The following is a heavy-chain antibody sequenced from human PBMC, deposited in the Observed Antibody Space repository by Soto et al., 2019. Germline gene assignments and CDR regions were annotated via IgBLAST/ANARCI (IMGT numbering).Heavy chain of an antibody. V-gene: IGHV4-59*01. CDR2: IYYSGST. CDR1: GGSISSYY. Sequence: QVQLQESGPGLVKPSETLSLTCTVSGGSISSYYWSWIRQPPGKGLEWIGYIYYSGSTNYNPSLMSRVTISVATSKNQFSLKLSSVTAADTAVYYCAIEDTAMAIFDYWGQGTLVTVSS. CDR3: AIEDTAMAIFDY. J-gene: IGHJ4*02. D-gene: IGHD5-18*01.